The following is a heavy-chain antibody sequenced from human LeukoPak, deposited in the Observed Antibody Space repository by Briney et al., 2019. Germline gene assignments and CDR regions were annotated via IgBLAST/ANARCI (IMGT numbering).Heavy chain of an antibody. CDR1: GFTLSSYW. J-gene: IGHJ4*02. Sequence: QPGGSLRLSCAASGFTLSSYWMHWVRQAPGKGLVWVSHINGDGGTTTYADSVKGRFTISRDNAKNTLYLQMNSLRAEDTAVFYCARSNNYGFDYWGQGTLVTVSS. D-gene: IGHD5-24*01. V-gene: IGHV3-74*03. CDR3: ARSNNYGFDY. CDR2: INGDGGTT.